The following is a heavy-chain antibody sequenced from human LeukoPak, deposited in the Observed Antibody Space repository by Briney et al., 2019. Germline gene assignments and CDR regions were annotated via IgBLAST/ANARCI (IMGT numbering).Heavy chain of an antibody. J-gene: IGHJ6*03. CDR3: ARVFGDTLGWDYMDV. CDR1: GFTFSDHY. Sequence: QTGGSLRLSCAASGFTFSDHYMDWVRQAPGKGLGWVGRTRNKANSYTTEYAASVKGSFTISRDDSKNSLYLQMSSLKTEDTAVYYCARVFGDTLGWDYMDVWGKGTTVTVSS. D-gene: IGHD2-21*02. CDR2: TRNKANSYTT. V-gene: IGHV3-72*01.